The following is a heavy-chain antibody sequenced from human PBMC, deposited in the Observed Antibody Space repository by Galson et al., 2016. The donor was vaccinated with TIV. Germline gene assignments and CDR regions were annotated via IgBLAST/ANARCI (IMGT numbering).Heavy chain of an antibody. CDR2: ISSTLSDT. D-gene: IGHD3-3*01. CDR1: GFTFSGYS. Sequence: SLRLSCAASGFTFSGYSMNWVRQAPGKGLEWVSFISSTLSDTFYADSVKGRFSISRDNTKNSVYLRMNNLSAEDMAVYYCVSSRGTDFWRNFDFWGQGTLVTVSS. CDR3: VSSRGTDFWRNFDF. V-gene: IGHV3-21*01. J-gene: IGHJ4*02.